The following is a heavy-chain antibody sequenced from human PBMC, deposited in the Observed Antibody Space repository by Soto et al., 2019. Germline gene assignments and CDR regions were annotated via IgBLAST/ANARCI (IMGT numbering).Heavy chain of an antibody. CDR3: ARSESSGYSGSGCFDY. D-gene: IGHD3-22*01. CDR1: GGTFSSYA. V-gene: IGHV1-69*13. CDR2: IIPIFGTA. J-gene: IGHJ4*02. Sequence: EASVKVSCQASGGTFSSYAIRWVRQAPLQGLEWMGGIIPIFGTANYAQKFQGRVTITADESTSTAYMELSSLRSEDTAVYYCARSESSGYSGSGCFDYWGQGTLVTVSS.